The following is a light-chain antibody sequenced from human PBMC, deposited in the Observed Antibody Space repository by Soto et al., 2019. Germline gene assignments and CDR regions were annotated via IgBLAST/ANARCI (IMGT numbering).Light chain of an antibody. CDR2: EVS. CDR1: SSEVGSYHY. J-gene: IGLJ1*01. V-gene: IGLV2-14*01. CDR3: SSYTSGRDVYV. Sequence: QSALTQPASVSGSPGQSITISCTETSSEVGSYHYVSWFQQHPGKAPKLIIFEVSDRPSGVSTRFSGSKSGDTASLTISGLQADDEADYYCSSYTSGRDVYVFGGGTKVTVL.